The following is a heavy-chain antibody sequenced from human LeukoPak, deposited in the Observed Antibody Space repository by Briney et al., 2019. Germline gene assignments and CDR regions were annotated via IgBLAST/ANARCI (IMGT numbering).Heavy chain of an antibody. CDR1: DFSVCSNY. CDR2: IHSSGFT. Sequence: GGSLRLSCAASDFSVCSNYMTWVRQAPGKGLEWVSVIHSSGFTYYADSVKGRFTISRDNSKNALYLQMNNLRAEDTAVYYCAWGRERWLQIVLWGQRTLVTVSS. D-gene: IGHD5-24*01. V-gene: IGHV3-66*01. CDR3: AWGRERWLQIVL. J-gene: IGHJ4*02.